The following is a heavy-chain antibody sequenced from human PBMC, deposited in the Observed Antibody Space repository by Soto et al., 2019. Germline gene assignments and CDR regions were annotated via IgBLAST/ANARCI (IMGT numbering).Heavy chain of an antibody. CDR1: GFTFSSYS. CDR3: AKGYSNCGDGYFDY. D-gene: IGHD4-4*01. Sequence: GGSLRLSCAASGFTFSSYSMNWVRQAPGKGLEWVSYISSSSSSIHHADSVKGRFTISRDNAKNSLYLQMNSLRADDTAVYYCAKGYSNCGDGYFDYWGQGTLVTVSS. CDR2: ISSSSSSI. J-gene: IGHJ4*02. V-gene: IGHV3-48*01.